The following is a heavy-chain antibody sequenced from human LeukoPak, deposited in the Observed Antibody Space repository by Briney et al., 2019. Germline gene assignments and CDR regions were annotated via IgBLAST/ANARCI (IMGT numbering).Heavy chain of an antibody. J-gene: IGHJ5*02. CDR1: GGTFSSYA. CDR3: ARDLTGINWFDP. V-gene: IGHV1-69*06. D-gene: IGHD1-20*01. CDR2: IIPIFGTA. Sequence: SVKVSCKASGGTFSSYAISWVRQAPGQGLEWMGGIIPIFGTANYAQKFQGRVTITADKSTSTAYMELSSLRSEDTAVYYCARDLTGINWFDPWGQGTLVTVSS.